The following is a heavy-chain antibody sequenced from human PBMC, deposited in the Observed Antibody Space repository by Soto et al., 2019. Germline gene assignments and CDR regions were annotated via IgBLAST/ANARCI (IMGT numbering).Heavy chain of an antibody. CDR3: ARVAGDLGFDY. D-gene: IGHD2-15*01. J-gene: IGHJ4*02. CDR1: GYTFTSYA. CDR2: INAGNGNT. V-gene: IGHV1-3*01. Sequence: VASVKVSCKASGYTFTSYAMHWVRQAPGQRLEWMGWINAGNGNTKYSQKFQGRVTITRDTSASTAYMELSSLRSEDTAVYYCARVAGDLGFDYWGQGTLVTVSS.